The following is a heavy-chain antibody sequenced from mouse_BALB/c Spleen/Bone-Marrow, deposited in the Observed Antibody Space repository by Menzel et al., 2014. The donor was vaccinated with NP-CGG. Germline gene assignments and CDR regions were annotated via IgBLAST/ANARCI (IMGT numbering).Heavy chain of an antibody. CDR3: ARRGYYAMDY. V-gene: IGHV4-1*02. Sequence: VQLQQSGGGLVQPGGSLKRSCAASGFDFSRYWMSWVRQAPGKGLEWIGEINPDSTTIYYTPSLKDKFIISRDNAKNTLYLQMSKVRSEDTALYYCARRGYYAMDYWGQGTSVTVSS. CDR1: GFDFSRYW. J-gene: IGHJ4*01. CDR2: INPDSTTI.